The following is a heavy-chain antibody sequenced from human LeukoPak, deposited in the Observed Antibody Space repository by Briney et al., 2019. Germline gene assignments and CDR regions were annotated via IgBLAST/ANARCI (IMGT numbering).Heavy chain of an antibody. CDR2: IIPIFGTA. D-gene: IGHD3-10*01. V-gene: IGHV1-69*13. CDR3: ARDPGTMVRGSRRGYDGNYYYMDV. CDR1: GYTFTSYG. Sequence: SVKVSCKASGYTFTSYGISWVRQAPGQGLEWMGGIIPIFGTANYAQKFQGRVTITADESTSTAYMELSSLRSEDTAVYYCARDPGTMVRGSRRGYDGNYYYMDVWGKGTTVTISS. J-gene: IGHJ6*03.